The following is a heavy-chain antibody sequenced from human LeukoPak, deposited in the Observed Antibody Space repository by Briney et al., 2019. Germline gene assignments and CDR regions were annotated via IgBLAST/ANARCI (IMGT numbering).Heavy chain of an antibody. D-gene: IGHD4-23*01. CDR3: ARQLDYGGFGAFGI. CDR2: IYPGDSDT. Sequence: VRXMPGKGLXWXXNIYPGDSDTRYSPSLQGQVTISADTSITTTYLQWNSLKASDTAIYYCARQLDYGGFGAFGIWGQGTMVTVSS. J-gene: IGHJ3*02. V-gene: IGHV5-51*01.